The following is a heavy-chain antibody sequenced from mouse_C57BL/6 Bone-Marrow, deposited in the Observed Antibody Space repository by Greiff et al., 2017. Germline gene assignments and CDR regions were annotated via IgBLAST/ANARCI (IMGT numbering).Heavy chain of an antibody. CDR3: ARDYGYYAMDY. J-gene: IGHJ4*01. V-gene: IGHV2-2*01. CDR1: GFSLTSYG. D-gene: IGHD1-1*02. CDR2: IWSGGST. Sequence: QVQLQQSGPGLVQPSQSLSITCTVSGFSLTSYGVHWVRQSPGKGLEWLGVIWSGGSTDYNAAFISRLSISKDNSKSQVFFKMNSLQADDTAIYYCARDYGYYAMDYWGQGTSVTGSS.